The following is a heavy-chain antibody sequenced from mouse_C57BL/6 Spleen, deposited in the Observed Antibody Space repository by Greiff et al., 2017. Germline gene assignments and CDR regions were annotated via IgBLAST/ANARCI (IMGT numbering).Heavy chain of an antibody. Sequence: QVQLQQPGAELVKPGASVKMSCKASGYTFTSYWITWVKQRPGQGLEWIGDIYPGSGSTNYNEKFKSKATLTLDTSSSTAYMRLSSLTSEASAVYYCANLYDGYSDYWGQGTTLTVSS. J-gene: IGHJ2*01. V-gene: IGHV1-55*01. D-gene: IGHD2-3*01. CDR1: GYTFTSYW. CDR2: IYPGSGST. CDR3: ANLYDGYSDY.